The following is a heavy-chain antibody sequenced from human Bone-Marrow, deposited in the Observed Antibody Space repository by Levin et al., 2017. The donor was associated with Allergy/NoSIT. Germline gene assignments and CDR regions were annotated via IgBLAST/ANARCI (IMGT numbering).Heavy chain of an antibody. CDR3: AREMDDILTGFGYYNAMDV. J-gene: IGHJ6*02. V-gene: IGHV3-30-3*01. D-gene: IGHD3-9*01. CDR1: GFTFSHYP. Sequence: GGSLRLSCAASGFTFSHYPMHWVRQTHDRGLEWVAVISHDGSNRHYADSLKGRFTISRDNSKHTVYLQMNSLRPEDTAMYYCAREMDDILTGFGYYNAMDVWGQGTTVTVSS. CDR2: ISHDGSNR.